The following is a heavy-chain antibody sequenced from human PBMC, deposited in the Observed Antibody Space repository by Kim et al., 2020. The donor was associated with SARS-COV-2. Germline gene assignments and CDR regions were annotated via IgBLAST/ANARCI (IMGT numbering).Heavy chain of an antibody. V-gene: IGHV3-23*01. CDR3: AKVVHTQSYYFDY. J-gene: IGHJ4*02. D-gene: IGHD1-1*01. Sequence: YADSVKGRFTISRDNSKNTLYLQMNSLRAEDTAVYYCAKVVHTQSYYFDYWGQGTLVTVSS.